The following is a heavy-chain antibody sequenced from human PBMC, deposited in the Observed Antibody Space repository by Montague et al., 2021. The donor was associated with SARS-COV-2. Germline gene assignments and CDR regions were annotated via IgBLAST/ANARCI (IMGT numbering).Heavy chain of an antibody. D-gene: IGHD6-13*01. J-gene: IGHJ4*02. CDR1: GFTFDDYG. CDR2: INWNGGST. Sequence: SLRLSCPASGFTFDDYGMNWVRQAPGKGLEWVSGINWNGGSTGYADSVKGRFTISRGNAKNSLYLQMNSLRAEDTALYYCARDSSSWRIQGFFGYWGQGTLVTVSS. V-gene: IGHV3-20*04. CDR3: ARDSSSWRIQGFFGY.